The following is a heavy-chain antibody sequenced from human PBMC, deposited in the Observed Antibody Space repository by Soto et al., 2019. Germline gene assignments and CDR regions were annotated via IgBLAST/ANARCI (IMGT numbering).Heavy chain of an antibody. CDR1: GFTFSSYA. J-gene: IGHJ6*03. CDR3: ARTEGDYYGSGSYSYYYYYMDV. CDR2: ISSNGGST. Sequence: GGSLRLSCAASGFTFSSYAMHWVRQAPGKGLEYVSAISSNGGSTYYANSVKGRFTISRDNSKNTPYLQMGSLRAEDMAVYYCARTEGDYYGSGSYSYYYYYMDVWGKGTTVTVSS. V-gene: IGHV3-64*01. D-gene: IGHD3-10*01.